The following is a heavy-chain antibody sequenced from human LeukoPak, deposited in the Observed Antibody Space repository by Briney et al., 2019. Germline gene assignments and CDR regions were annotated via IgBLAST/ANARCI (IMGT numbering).Heavy chain of an antibody. V-gene: IGHV3-66*02. CDR3: AKMADTAMDAFDI. CDR2: IYSGGST. D-gene: IGHD5-18*01. Sequence: PGGSLRLSCAASGFTVSSNYMSWVRQAPGKGLEWVSVIYSGGSTYYADSVKGRFTISRDNSKNTLYLQMNSLRAEDTAVYYCAKMADTAMDAFDIWGQGTMVTVSS. CDR1: GFTVSSNY. J-gene: IGHJ3*02.